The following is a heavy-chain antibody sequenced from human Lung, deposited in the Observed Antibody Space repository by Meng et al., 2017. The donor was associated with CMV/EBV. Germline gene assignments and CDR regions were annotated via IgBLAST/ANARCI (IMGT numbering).Heavy chain of an antibody. J-gene: IGHJ1*01. D-gene: IGHD3-10*01. Sequence: QVQLRAPGQALGKPSETRSLTCAFSGDSITNHNWWAWVRQPPGKGLEWIGEIPHRGSSAYNPSLKSRVSMSIDKSKNQFSLKLTSVTAADTAVYHCLRRSGGSVWGQGTLVTVSS. CDR1: GDSITNHNW. CDR2: IPHRGSS. V-gene: IGHV4-4*02. CDR3: LRRSGGSV.